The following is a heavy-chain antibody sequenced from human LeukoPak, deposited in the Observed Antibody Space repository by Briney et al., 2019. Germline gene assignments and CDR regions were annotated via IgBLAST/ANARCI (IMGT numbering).Heavy chain of an antibody. CDR3: ARVYCSSTSCYADNDY. CDR2: MSAYNGNT. J-gene: IGHJ4*02. D-gene: IGHD2-2*01. V-gene: IGHV1-18*04. CDR1: GYTFTSYG. Sequence: ASVKVSCKASGYTFTSYGISWVGQAPGQGLEGMGWMSAYNGNTNYAQKLQGRVTMTTDTSTSTAYMELRSLRSDDTAVYYCARVYCSSTSCYADNDYWGQGTLVTVSS.